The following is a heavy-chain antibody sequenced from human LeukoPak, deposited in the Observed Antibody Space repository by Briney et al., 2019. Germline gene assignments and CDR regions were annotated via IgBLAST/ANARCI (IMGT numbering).Heavy chain of an antibody. Sequence: GGSLTFSCAASGFTFSSYSMNWVRQAPGKGLEWVSSISTTGNYIHYADSVKGRFTISRDNAKNSLYLQMNSLRAEDTAVYYCARALVNYCTGGSCYFHYWGQGTLVTVSS. V-gene: IGHV3-21*01. D-gene: IGHD2-15*01. CDR3: ARALVNYCTGGSCYFHY. CDR1: GFTFSSYS. CDR2: ISTTGNYI. J-gene: IGHJ4*02.